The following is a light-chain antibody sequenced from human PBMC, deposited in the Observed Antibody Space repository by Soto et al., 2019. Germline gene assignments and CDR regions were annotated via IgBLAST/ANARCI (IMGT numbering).Light chain of an antibody. V-gene: IGKV3-20*01. CDR1: QSISSTY. CDR2: AAS. J-gene: IGKJ1*01. Sequence: EIVLTQSPGTLSLSPGERATLSCRASQSISSTYLAWYRQKPGQAPRLLIYAASSRATGIPDRFSGSGSGTDFTLTICRLEPEDFAVYYCQQYYASSGTFGQGTKV. CDR3: QQYYASSGT.